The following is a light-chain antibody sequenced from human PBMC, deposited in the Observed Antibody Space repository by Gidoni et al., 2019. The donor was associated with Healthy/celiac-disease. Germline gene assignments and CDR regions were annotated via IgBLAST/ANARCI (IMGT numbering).Light chain of an antibody. V-gene: IGKV1-39*01. J-gene: IGKJ3*01. Sequence: DIQMTQFPSSLSASVGDRVTITCRASQSISSYVNWYQQKPGKAPKLLIYAASSLQSGVPSRFSGSGSGTDFTLTISSLQPEDFATYYCQQSYSTLFTFGPGTKVDIK. CDR2: AAS. CDR3: QQSYSTLFT. CDR1: QSISSY.